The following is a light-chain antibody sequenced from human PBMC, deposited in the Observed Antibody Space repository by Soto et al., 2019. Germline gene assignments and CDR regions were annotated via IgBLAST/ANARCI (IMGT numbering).Light chain of an antibody. J-gene: IGKJ4*01. CDR2: GAS. CDR1: QSVRSNY. V-gene: IGKV3-20*01. Sequence: ESVLTQSPGTLSLSSGERATLSCRASQSVRSNYLAWYPQKPGQAPRLLIDGASSRATGIPDRFGGSGSGTDFTLTISRLETEDFAVYYCQQYASSPLTFGGGTKVEIK. CDR3: QQYASSPLT.